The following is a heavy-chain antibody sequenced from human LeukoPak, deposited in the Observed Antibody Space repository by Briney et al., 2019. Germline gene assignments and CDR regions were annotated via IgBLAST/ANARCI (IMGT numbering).Heavy chain of an antibody. J-gene: IGHJ4*02. CDR3: AKEGGIAAAGTREIDY. V-gene: IGHV3-30*02. CDR1: GFTFSSYG. CDR2: IRYDGSNK. D-gene: IGHD6-13*01. Sequence: GGSLRLSCAASGFTFSSYGMHWVRQAPGKGLEWVAFIRYDGSNKYYADSVKGRFTISRDNSKNTLYLQMNSLRAEDTAVYYCAKEGGIAAAGTREIDYWGQGTLVTVSS.